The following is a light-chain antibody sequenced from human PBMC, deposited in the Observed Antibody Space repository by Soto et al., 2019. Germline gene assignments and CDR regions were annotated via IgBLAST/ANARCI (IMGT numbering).Light chain of an antibody. CDR2: DAV. V-gene: IGKV3-11*01. CDR1: QTVHNY. J-gene: IGKJ4*01. CDR3: QQRSGRLT. Sequence: ESVLTQSPATLSLSPGERATLSCRASQTVHNYLAWYQQKPGQVPSLLIYDAVRRATGIPDRFSGSVSGTDFTLTINSLEPEDFAVYYCQQRSGRLTFGGGTRVDLK.